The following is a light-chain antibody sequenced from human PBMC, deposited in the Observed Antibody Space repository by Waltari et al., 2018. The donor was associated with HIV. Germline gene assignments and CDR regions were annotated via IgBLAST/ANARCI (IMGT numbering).Light chain of an antibody. J-gene: IGLJ3*02. V-gene: IGLV1-40*01. Sequence: SVLTQPPSTSGDPGQRVTISCTGTRSHLGAGYDVPWYQHLQGKAPNRLIYDRRVGPAVVRDRFSGSKSGTSASLAITGLQAEDEADYYCQSYDNNLSVWMFGGGTKLTVL. CDR3: QSYDNNLSVWM. CDR1: RSHLGAGYD. CDR2: DRR.